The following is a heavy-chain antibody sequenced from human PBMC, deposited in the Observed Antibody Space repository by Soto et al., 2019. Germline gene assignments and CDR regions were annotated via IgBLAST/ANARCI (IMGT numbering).Heavy chain of an antibody. V-gene: IGHV4-30-2*01. CDR3: GGSCSSSARCSPKYAVDV. Sequence: QLQLQESVSGLVKPSQTLSLTCAVSGGSISGGGYSWSWIRQPPGKGLEWIGYIYHSGNNYYNPSLKSRVTISVDSSKNQFSLKLSSVTAAATAVYYCGGSCSSSARCSPKYAVDVW. D-gene: IGHD2-2*01. CDR2: IYHSGNN. CDR1: GGSISGGGYS. J-gene: IGHJ6*01.